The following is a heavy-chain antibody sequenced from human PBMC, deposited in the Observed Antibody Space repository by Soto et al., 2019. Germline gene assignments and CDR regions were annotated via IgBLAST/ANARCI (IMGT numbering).Heavy chain of an antibody. Sequence: SETLSLTCTVSGASISGFYWSWIRKSAGKGLEWIGRIYASGTTNYNPSLKSRVTISVDTSKNQFSLKLSSVTAADTAVYYCAREIVVVPAAMASSSPGKYNWFDPWGQGTLVTVSS. V-gene: IGHV4-4*07. D-gene: IGHD2-2*01. CDR1: GASISGFY. CDR2: IYASGTT. CDR3: AREIVVVPAAMASSSPGKYNWFDP. J-gene: IGHJ5*02.